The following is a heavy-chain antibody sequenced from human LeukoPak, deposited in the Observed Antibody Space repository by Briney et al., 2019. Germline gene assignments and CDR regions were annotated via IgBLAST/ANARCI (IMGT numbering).Heavy chain of an antibody. D-gene: IGHD3-10*01. CDR1: GGSITSYN. CDR3: ARTRTWFGELLPPDY. CDR2: IYYSGST. J-gene: IGHJ4*02. Sequence: SESLSLTCSVSGGSITSYNWSWIRQHPGKGLEWIGYIYYSGSTYYNPSLKSRVTISVDTSKNQFSLKLSSVTAADTAVYYCARTRTWFGELLPPDYWGQGTLVTVSS. V-gene: IGHV4-59*06.